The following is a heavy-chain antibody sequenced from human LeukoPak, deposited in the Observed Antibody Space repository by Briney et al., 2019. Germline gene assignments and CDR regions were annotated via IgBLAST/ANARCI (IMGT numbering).Heavy chain of an antibody. CDR3: ARDYRSTFDY. CDR1: GFTFSDYY. D-gene: IGHD1-26*01. CDR2: ISSSGTTI. V-gene: IGHV3-11*01. J-gene: IGHJ4*02. Sequence: GGSLRLSCAASGFTFSDYYMSWIRQAPGKGLEWVSHISSSGTTISYTDSVKGRFTISRDNAKNSLYLQMNSLRAEDTAVYYCARDYRSTFDYWGQGTLVTVSS.